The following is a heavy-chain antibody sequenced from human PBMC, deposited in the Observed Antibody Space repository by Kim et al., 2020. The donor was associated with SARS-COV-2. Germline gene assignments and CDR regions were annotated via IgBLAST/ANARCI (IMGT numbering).Heavy chain of an antibody. D-gene: IGHD6-19*01. J-gene: IGHJ4*02. V-gene: IGHV1-2*02. CDR2: INPNSGGT. CDR1: GYTFTGYY. Sequence: VSVKVSCKASGYTFTGYYMHWVRQAPGQGLEWMGWINPNSGGTNYAQKFQGRVTMTRDTSISTAYMELSRLRSDDTAVYYCACYSVAGWGVDYWGQGTLVTVSS. CDR3: ACYSVAGWGVDY.